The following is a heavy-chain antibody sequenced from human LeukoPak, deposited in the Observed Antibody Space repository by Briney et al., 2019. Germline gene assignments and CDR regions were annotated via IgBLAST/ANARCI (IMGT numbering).Heavy chain of an antibody. J-gene: IGHJ4*02. CDR2: ISGSGGST. V-gene: IGHV3-23*01. CDR1: GFTFSSSA. D-gene: IGHD2-21*01. Sequence: SGGSLRLSCAASGFTFSSSAMRWVRQTPGKGLEWVSSISGSGGSTYYADSVKGRFTISRDNSKNTVYLQMNSLRAEDTAVCYCAKGNPLFYFDYWGQGTLVTVSS. CDR3: AKGNPLFYFDY.